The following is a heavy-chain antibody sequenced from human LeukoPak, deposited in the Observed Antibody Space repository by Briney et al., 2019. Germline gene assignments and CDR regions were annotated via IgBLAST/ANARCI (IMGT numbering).Heavy chain of an antibody. V-gene: IGHV3-21*01. CDR2: ISSSSSYI. Sequence: PGGSLRLSCAASGFTFSSYSMNWVRQAPGKGLEWVSSISSSSSYIYYADSVKGRFTISRDNAKNSLYLQMNSLRAEDTAVYYCARDPGYGSSSTDYWGQGTLVTASS. CDR1: GFTFSSYS. CDR3: ARDPGYGSSSTDY. J-gene: IGHJ4*02. D-gene: IGHD6-6*01.